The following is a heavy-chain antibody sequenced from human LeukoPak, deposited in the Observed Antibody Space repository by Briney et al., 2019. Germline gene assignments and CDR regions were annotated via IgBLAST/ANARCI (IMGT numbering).Heavy chain of an antibody. J-gene: IGHJ1*01. CDR3: ARDRYYDSSGN. CDR1: GGTFSSYA. CDR2: IVPILGIA. V-gene: IGHV1-69*04. D-gene: IGHD3-22*01. Sequence: SVKVSCKASGGTFSSYAISWVRQAPGQGLEWMGRIVPILGIANYAQKFQGRVTITADKSTSTAYMELSSLRSEDTAVYYCARDRYYDSSGNWGQGTLVTVSS.